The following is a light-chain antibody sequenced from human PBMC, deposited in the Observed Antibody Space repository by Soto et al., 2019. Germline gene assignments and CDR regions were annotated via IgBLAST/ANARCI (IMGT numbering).Light chain of an antibody. CDR2: SAS. CDR1: QSVSNNY. V-gene: IGKV3-20*01. J-gene: IGKJ3*01. CDR3: QQYGSYLT. Sequence: EIVLTQSPGTLSLSPGERATLSCRASQSVSNNYLAWYQQKPGQATRLLIYSASSRAAGIPDMFSGSGSGNDFTLTISRLEPEDVALYYCQQYGSYLTFGPGTKVHIK.